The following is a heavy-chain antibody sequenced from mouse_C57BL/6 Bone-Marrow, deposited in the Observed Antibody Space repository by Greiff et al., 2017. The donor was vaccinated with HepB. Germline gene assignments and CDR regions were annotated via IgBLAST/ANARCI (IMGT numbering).Heavy chain of an antibody. D-gene: IGHD1-1*01. CDR2: ISYDGSN. CDR1: GYSITSGYY. Sequence: EVKVEESGPGLVKPSQSLSLTCSVTGYSITSGYYWNWIRQFPGNKLEWMGYISYDGSNNYNPSLKNRISITRDTSKNQFFLKLNSVTTEDTATYYCAREPTVVAREFAYWGQGTLVTVSA. V-gene: IGHV3-6*01. J-gene: IGHJ3*01. CDR3: AREPTVVAREFAY.